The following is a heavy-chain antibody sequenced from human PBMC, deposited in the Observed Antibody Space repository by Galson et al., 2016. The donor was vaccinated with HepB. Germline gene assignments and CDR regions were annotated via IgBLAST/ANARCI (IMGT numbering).Heavy chain of an antibody. Sequence: SLRLSCAASGFPFNVYTMAWVRQAPGQGLDWVPAVGGSGSSTDYAASVKGRSTISRDNSINPEYLQMNRLRVEDMRIYYCAKTLTGTVFVGGRWGQGTLVTVSS. D-gene: IGHD3-9*01. V-gene: IGHV3-23*01. J-gene: IGHJ4*02. CDR1: GFPFNVYT. CDR3: AKTLTGTVFVGGR. CDR2: VGGSGSST.